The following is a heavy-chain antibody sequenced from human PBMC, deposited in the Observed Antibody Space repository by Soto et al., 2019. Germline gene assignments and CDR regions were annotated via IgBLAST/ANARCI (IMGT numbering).Heavy chain of an antibody. Sequence: ASVKVSCKASGFTFSSYAIIWVRQAPGQGLEWMGGIIPIFGTANYAQKFQGRVTITADESTSTAYMELSSLRSEDTAVYYCAASSFVVVPAAILYYYYGMDVWGQGTTVTVSS. J-gene: IGHJ6*02. V-gene: IGHV1-69*01. CDR1: GFTFSSYA. CDR2: IIPIFGTA. CDR3: AASSFVVVPAAILYYYYGMDV. D-gene: IGHD2-2*02.